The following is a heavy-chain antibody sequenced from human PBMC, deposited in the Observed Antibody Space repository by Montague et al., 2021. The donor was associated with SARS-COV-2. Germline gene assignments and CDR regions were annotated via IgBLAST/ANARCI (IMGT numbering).Heavy chain of an antibody. V-gene: IGHV4-59*12. J-gene: IGHJ4*02. Sequence: LSLTCTVSGSSITSYYWSWIRQAPGKGLEWIAYTYSSGSASYNPSLRSRVTVSVDKSTNQFSLRLNSVTAADTAVYYCARVFRGQRLAFDFWGQGALVIVSS. D-gene: IGHD6-25*01. CDR2: TYSSGSA. CDR3: ARVFRGQRLAFDF. CDR1: GSSITSYY.